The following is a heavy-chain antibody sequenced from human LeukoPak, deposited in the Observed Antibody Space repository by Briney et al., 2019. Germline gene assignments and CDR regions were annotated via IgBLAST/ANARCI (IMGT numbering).Heavy chain of an antibody. Sequence: GESLKISCQASGYSFTDYWIGWVRQVPGEGLEWMGIIYPGDSDTRYNPSFQGQVTISTDKSIRTACLQWSSLKASDTAMYYCARSDQLRWFGEARRPYYYGMDVWGQGTAVTVSS. CDR1: GYSFTDYW. V-gene: IGHV5-51*01. D-gene: IGHD3-10*01. CDR3: ARSDQLRWFGEARRPYYYGMDV. CDR2: IYPGDSDT. J-gene: IGHJ6*02.